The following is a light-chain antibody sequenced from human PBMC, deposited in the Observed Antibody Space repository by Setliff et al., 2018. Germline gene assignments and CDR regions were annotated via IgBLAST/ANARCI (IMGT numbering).Light chain of an antibody. V-gene: IGKV4-1*01. CDR3: QQYYSTPFT. Sequence: DIVMTQSPDSLAVSLGERATIKCKSSQSVLYSSNNKNYLAWYQQKPGQPPKLLIYWASTRESGVPDRFSGSGSGTDFTLTISSLQAEDVAVYYCQQYYSTPFTFGPGTKVDSK. CDR2: WAS. J-gene: IGKJ3*01. CDR1: QSVLYSSNNKNY.